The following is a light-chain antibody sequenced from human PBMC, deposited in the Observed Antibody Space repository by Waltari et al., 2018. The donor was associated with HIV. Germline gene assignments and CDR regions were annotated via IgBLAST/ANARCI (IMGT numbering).Light chain of an antibody. CDR1: SSDVGGHGY. J-gene: IGLJ2*01. CDR2: DVT. CDR3: SSDTTSSTVV. V-gene: IGLV2-14*01. Sequence: HSALPPPASVSGSPGQSITTSCTGNSSDVGGHGYVSWYQQHPGKAPKLIIYDVTKRPSGVSNRFSGSKSGNTASLTITGLQAEDEADYYCSSDTTSSTVVFGGGTKLTVL.